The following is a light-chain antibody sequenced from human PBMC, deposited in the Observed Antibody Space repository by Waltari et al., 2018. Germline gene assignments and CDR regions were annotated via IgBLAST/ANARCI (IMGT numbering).Light chain of an antibody. V-gene: IGKV3-15*01. CDR1: QSVSSN. CDR2: GAS. CDR3: QQYNNWPPGVLLT. J-gene: IGKJ3*01. Sequence: EIEMTQSPATLSVSPGERATLSCRASQSVSSNLAWYQQKPGQAPRLLIYGASTRATGIPARFSGSGSGTEFTLTISSLQSEDFAVYYCQQYNNWPPGVLLTFSPGTKVDIK.